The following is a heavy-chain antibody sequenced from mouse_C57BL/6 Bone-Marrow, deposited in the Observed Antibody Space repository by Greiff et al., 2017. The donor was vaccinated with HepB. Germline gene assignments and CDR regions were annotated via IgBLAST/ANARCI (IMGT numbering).Heavy chain of an antibody. V-gene: IGHV1-50*01. CDR1: GYTFTSYW. Sequence: VQLQQSGAELVKPGASVKLSCKASGYTFTSYWMQWVKQRPGQGLEWIGEIDPSDSYTNYNQKFKGKATLTVDTSSSTAYMQLSSLTSEDSAVYYCAYDYVAYWGQGTLVTVSA. J-gene: IGHJ3*01. D-gene: IGHD2-4*01. CDR3: AYDYVAY. CDR2: IDPSDSYT.